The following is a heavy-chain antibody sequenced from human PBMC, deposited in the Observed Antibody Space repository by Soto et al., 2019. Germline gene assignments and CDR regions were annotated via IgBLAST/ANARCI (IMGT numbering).Heavy chain of an antibody. CDR1: GFTFSDYP. J-gene: IGHJ4*02. CDR3: ARDFIVGAPDYFDY. D-gene: IGHD1-26*01. Sequence: QVQLVESGGGVVQPGRSLSLSCAASGFTFSDYPMHWVRQAPGKGLEWVAVISFDGGVNNYVDSVKGRFTISRDDSKNTLYLQMNSLRVDDTAVYYCARDFIVGAPDYFDYWGQGTLVTVSS. CDR2: ISFDGGVN. V-gene: IGHV3-30*04.